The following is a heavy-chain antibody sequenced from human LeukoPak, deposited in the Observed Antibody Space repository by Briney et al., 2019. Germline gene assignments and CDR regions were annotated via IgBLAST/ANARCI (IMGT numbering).Heavy chain of an antibody. Sequence: GRSLRLSCAASGFTFDDYAMHWVRQAPGKGLEWVSGISRNSGSIGYADSVKGRFTISRDNAKNSLYLQMNSLRAEDTALYYCAKAYSSSWYLNYYFDYWGQGTLVTVSS. CDR2: ISRNSGSI. CDR3: AKAYSSSWYLNYYFDY. D-gene: IGHD6-13*01. V-gene: IGHV3-9*01. CDR1: GFTFDDYA. J-gene: IGHJ4*02.